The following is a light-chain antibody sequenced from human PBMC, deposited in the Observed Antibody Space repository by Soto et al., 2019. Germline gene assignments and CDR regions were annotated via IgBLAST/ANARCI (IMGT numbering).Light chain of an antibody. CDR3: QQSFSTHT. V-gene: IGKV1-39*01. CDR2: AAS. J-gene: IGKJ2*01. CDR1: HSISSF. Sequence: DIQMTQSPPSLSASVGDRVTITCRASHSISSFLNWYQHKPGKAPKLLIYAASSLQSGVPSRFSGSGSGTDFTLTISSLQPEDFAIYYCQQSFSTHTFGQGTKLEIK.